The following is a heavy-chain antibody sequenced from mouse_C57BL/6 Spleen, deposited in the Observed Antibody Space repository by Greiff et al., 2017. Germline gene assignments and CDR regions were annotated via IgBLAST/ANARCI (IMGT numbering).Heavy chain of an antibody. D-gene: IGHD1-1*01. J-gene: IGHJ4*01. CDR1: GYSFTDYN. CDR2: INPNYGTT. V-gene: IGHV1-39*01. Sequence: VQLKESGPELVKPGASVKISCKASGYSFTDYNMNWVKQSNGKSLEWIGVINPNYGTTSYNQKFKGKATLTVDQSSSTAYMQLNSLTSEDSAVYYGAREGDYYGMGYYAMDYWGQGTSVTVSS. CDR3: AREGDYYGMGYYAMDY.